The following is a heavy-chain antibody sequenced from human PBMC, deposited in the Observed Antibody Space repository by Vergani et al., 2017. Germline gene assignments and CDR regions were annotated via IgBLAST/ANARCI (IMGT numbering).Heavy chain of an antibody. V-gene: IGHV1-46*01. CDR3: ARARRTCSAVDCPRYYFDY. CDR2: INPSGGSK. D-gene: IGHD3-10*01. J-gene: IGHJ4*02. Sequence: QVQLVQSGAEVKKPGASVKVSCKASGYTFTSYYMHWVRQAPGQGLEWMGIINPSGGSKSYAQQFQGRVTMTRDTSTSTVYMELSSMRSEDTAVYYCARARRTCSAVDCPRYYFDYWGQGTLVTVSS. CDR1: GYTFTSYY.